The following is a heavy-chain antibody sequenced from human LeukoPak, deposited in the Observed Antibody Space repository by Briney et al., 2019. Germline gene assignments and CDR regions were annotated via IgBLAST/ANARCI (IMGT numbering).Heavy chain of an antibody. J-gene: IGHJ4*02. D-gene: IGHD1-7*01. CDR3: ARDWNYEN. CDR2: IYYSGST. CDR1: GGSISSSSYF. V-gene: IGHV4-39*01. Sequence: SETLSLTCTVSGGSISSSSYFWGWIRQPPGKGLEWIGSIYYSGSTYYNPSLKSRVTISVDTSQNQFSLKLSSVTAADTAVYYCARDWNYENWGQGTLVTVSS.